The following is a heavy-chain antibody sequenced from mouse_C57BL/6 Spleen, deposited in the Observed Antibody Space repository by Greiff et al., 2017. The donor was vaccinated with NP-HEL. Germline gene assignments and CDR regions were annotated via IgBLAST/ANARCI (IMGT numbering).Heavy chain of an antibody. CDR1: GYTFTSYW. J-gene: IGHJ3*01. Sequence: QVQLQQPGAELVMPGASVKLSCKASGYTFTSYWMHWVKQRPGQGLEWIGEIDPSDSYTNYNQKFKGKATLTVDKSSSTAYMQLSSLTSEDSAVEYYESVSGNYEDGFDYWGQGTLVTVSA. D-gene: IGHD2-1*01. V-gene: IGHV1-69*01. CDR3: ESVSGNYEDGFDY. CDR2: IDPSDSYT.